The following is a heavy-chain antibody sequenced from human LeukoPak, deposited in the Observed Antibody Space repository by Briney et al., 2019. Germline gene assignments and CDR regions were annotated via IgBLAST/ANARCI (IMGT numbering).Heavy chain of an antibody. J-gene: IGHJ4*02. Sequence: SETLSRTCAVYGGSFSGYYWSWIRQPPGKGLEWIGEINHSGSTNYNPSLKSRVTISVDTSKNQFSLKLSSVTAADTAVYYCARVGYSSSPPRNWGQGTLVTVSS. CDR2: INHSGST. D-gene: IGHD6-13*01. CDR1: GGSFSGYY. V-gene: IGHV4-34*01. CDR3: ARVGYSSSPPRN.